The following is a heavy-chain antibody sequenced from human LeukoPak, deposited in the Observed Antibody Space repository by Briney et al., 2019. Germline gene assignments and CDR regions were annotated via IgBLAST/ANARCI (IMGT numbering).Heavy chain of an antibody. Sequence: SSETLSLTCTVSGGSISSSSYYWGWIRQPPGKGLEWIGSIYYSGSTYYNPSLKSRVTISVDPSKNQFSLKLSSVTAADTAVYYCARWDGSSSRLYYFDYWGQGTLVTVSS. D-gene: IGHD6-6*01. V-gene: IGHV4-39*01. CDR1: GGSISSSSYY. CDR3: ARWDGSSSRLYYFDY. J-gene: IGHJ4*02. CDR2: IYYSGST.